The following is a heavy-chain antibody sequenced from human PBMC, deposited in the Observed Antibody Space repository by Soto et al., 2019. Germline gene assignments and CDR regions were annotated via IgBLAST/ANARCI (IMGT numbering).Heavy chain of an antibody. CDR1: GFTFSSYS. D-gene: IGHD1-26*01. J-gene: IGHJ4*02. Sequence: GGSLRLSCAASGFTFSSYSMNWVRHAPGKGLEWVSSISSSSSYIYYADSVKGRFTISRDNAKNSLYLQMNSLRAEDTAVFYCARDRWELTSFDYWGQGTLVTVSS. V-gene: IGHV3-21*01. CDR2: ISSSSSYI. CDR3: ARDRWELTSFDY.